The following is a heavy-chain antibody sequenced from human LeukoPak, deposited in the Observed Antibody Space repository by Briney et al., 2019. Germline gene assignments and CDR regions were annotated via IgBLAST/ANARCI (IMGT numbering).Heavy chain of an antibody. CDR1: GYTFTSYY. V-gene: IGHV1-46*01. D-gene: IGHD6-6*01. Sequence: ASVKVSCKASGYTFTSYYMHWVRQAPGQGLGWMGIINPSGGSTSYAQKFQGRVTMTRDMSTGTVYMELSSLRSEDTAVYYCARDREYSSSSGHCDYWGQGTLVTVSS. CDR3: ARDREYSSSSGHCDY. J-gene: IGHJ4*02. CDR2: INPSGGST.